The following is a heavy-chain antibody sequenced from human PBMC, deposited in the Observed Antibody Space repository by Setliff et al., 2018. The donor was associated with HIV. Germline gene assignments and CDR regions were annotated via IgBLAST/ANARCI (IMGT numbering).Heavy chain of an antibody. J-gene: IGHJ4*02. CDR1: GGSINSGGYY. V-gene: IGHV4-61*02. CDR3: ARGRFHRLHRPYSGSGSLGIQYFDY. CDR2: IYTSGLT. Sequence: SETLSLTCTVSGGSINSGGYYWVWIRQPALKGLEWIGRIYTSGLTNYNPSLKSRVTISVDTSKSQFSLRLNSVTATDTALYYCARGRFHRLHRPYSGSGSLGIQYFDYWGQGTLVTVSS. D-gene: IGHD3-10*01.